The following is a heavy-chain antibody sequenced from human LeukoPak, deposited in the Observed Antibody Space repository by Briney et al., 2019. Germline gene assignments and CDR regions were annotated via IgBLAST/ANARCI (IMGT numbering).Heavy chain of an antibody. CDR2: ISGSGGDI. V-gene: IGHV3-11*01. CDR1: GFTFGDSY. D-gene: IGHD1-26*01. J-gene: IGHJ4*02. Sequence: PGGSLRLSCAASGFTFGDSYMCWIRQAPGKGLEWLSYISGSGGDINYADSVKGRFTISRDNAKNSLYLQMNSLRAEDTAVYYCATGAGRVGGDDWGQGTLVTVSS. CDR3: ATGAGRVGGDD.